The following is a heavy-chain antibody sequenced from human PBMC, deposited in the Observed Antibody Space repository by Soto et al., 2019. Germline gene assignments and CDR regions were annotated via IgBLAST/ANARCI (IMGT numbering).Heavy chain of an antibody. CDR3: ASLRLAVWVDPFAFDI. J-gene: IGHJ3*02. CDR2: INPSGGST. CDR1: GYTFTSYY. V-gene: IGHV1-46*03. Sequence: VASVKVSCKASGYTFTSYYMHWVRQAPGQGLEWMGIINPSGGSTSYAQKFQGRVTMTRDTSTSTVYMELSSLRSEDTAVYYCASLRLAVWVDPFAFDIWGQGTMVTVSS. D-gene: IGHD3-16*01.